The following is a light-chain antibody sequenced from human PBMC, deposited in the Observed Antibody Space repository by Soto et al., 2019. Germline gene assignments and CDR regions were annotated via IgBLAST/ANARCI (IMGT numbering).Light chain of an antibody. CDR3: QHWDDYFWA. V-gene: IGKV1-5*03. J-gene: IGKJ1*01. CDR1: QSISIW. Sequence: DIHMTQSPSTLSTSVGDRVTITCRASQSISIWLAWYQQKPGKAPNLLIYKTSSLETGVPSRFSGRVSGTEFPLPITSLQPDGFATYYRQHWDDYFWAFGQGTKVEVK. CDR2: KTS.